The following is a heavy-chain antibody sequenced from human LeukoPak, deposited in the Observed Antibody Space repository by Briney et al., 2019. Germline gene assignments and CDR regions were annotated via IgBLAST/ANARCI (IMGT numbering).Heavy chain of an antibody. Sequence: PQASVKVSCKASGYTFTSYAMHWVHQAPGQRLEWMGWINAGNGNTKYSQKFQGRVTITRDTSASTAYMELSSLRSENTAVYYCARGGYSSSWNYYFDYWGQGTLVTVSS. CDR3: ARGGYSSSWNYYFDY. CDR1: GYTFTSYA. D-gene: IGHD6-13*01. CDR2: INAGNGNT. J-gene: IGHJ4*02. V-gene: IGHV1-3*01.